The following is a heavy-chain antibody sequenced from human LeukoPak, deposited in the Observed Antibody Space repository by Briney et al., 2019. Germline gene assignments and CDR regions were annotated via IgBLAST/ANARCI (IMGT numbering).Heavy chain of an antibody. CDR1: GGSFSGYY. J-gene: IGHJ4*02. CDR2: INHSGST. V-gene: IGHV4-34*01. Sequence: NTSETLCLTCAVYGGSFSGYYWSWIRQPPGKGLEWIGEINHSGSTNYNPSLKSRVTISVDTSKNQFSLKLSSVTAADTAVYYCARGRFDYWGQGTLVTVSS. CDR3: ARGRFDY.